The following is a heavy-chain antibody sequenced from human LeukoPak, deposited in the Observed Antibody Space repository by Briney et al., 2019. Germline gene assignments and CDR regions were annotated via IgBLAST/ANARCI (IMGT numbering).Heavy chain of an antibody. CDR1: GFTFDDYA. D-gene: IGHD6-13*01. Sequence: PEGSLRLSCAASGFTFDDYAMHWVRQAPGKGLEWVSGISWNSGSIGYADSVKGRFTISRDNAKNSLYLQMNSLRAEDTAVYYCARGPEIAAAGGLWWRGDYYYYMDVWGKGTTVTVSS. J-gene: IGHJ6*03. V-gene: IGHV3-9*01. CDR2: ISWNSGSI. CDR3: ARGPEIAAAGGLWWRGDYYYYMDV.